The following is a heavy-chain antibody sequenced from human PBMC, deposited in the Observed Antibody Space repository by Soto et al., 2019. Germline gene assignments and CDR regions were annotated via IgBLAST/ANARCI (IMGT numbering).Heavy chain of an antibody. CDR3: ARESRYCSGGSCYFLPGIDY. V-gene: IGHV1-69*12. CDR1: GGTFSSYA. CDR2: IIPIFGTA. D-gene: IGHD2-15*01. Sequence: QVQLVQSGAEVKKPGSSVKVSCKASGGTFSSYAISWVRQAPGQGLEWMGGIIPIFGTANYAQKFQGRVTMTAEESTITAYMELSSLRSEDTAVYYCARESRYCSGGSCYFLPGIDYWGQGTLVTVSS. J-gene: IGHJ4*02.